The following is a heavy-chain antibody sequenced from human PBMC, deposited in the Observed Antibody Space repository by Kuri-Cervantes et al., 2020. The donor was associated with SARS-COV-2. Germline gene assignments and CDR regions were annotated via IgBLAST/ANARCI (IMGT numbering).Heavy chain of an antibody. CDR3: ARGCSSTSCYQLNYYYYMDV. J-gene: IGHJ6*03. CDR1: GGSFSGYY. Sequence: SETLSLTCAVYGGSFSGYYWSWTRQPPGKGLEWIGEINHSGSTNYNPSLKSRVTVSVDTSKNQFSLKLSSVTAADTAVYYCARGCSSTSCYQLNYYYYMDVWGKGTTVTVSS. CDR2: INHSGST. D-gene: IGHD2-2*01. V-gene: IGHV4-34*01.